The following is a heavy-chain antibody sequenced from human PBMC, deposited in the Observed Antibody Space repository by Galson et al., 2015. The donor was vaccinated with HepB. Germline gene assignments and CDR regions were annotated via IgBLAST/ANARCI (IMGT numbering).Heavy chain of an antibody. J-gene: IGHJ4*02. CDR1: GYTFTSYA. V-gene: IGHV1-3*01. D-gene: IGHD4-17*01. Sequence: SVKVSCKASGYTFTSYAMHWVRQAPGQRLEWMGWINAGNGNTKYSQKFQGRVTITRDTSASTAYMELSSLRSEDTAVYYCARDGMEYGDYDFDYWGQGTLVTVSS. CDR2: INAGNGNT. CDR3: ARDGMEYGDYDFDY.